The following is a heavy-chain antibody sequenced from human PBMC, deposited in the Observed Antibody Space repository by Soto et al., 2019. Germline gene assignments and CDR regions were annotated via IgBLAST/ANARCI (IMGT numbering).Heavy chain of an antibody. J-gene: IGHJ6*02. CDR1: GFTFSSYA. Sequence: GGSLRLSCAASGFTFSSYAMSWVRQAPGKGLEWVSAISGSGGSTYYADSVKGRFTISRDDPKNTLYLDINSLRVEDTAVYYCAKDPPWTVGPLAMDVWGQGTTVTVSS. CDR2: ISGSGGST. D-gene: IGHD2-2*01. CDR3: AKDPPWTVGPLAMDV. V-gene: IGHV3-23*01.